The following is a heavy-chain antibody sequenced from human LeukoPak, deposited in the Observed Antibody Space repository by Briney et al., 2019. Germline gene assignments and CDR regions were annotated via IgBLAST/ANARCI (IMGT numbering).Heavy chain of an antibody. CDR3: AKDVTLIVVEGFDY. J-gene: IGHJ4*02. D-gene: IGHD3-22*01. CDR1: GFTFSSYS. CDR2: ISSSSSTI. Sequence: GGSLRLSCAASGFTFSSYSMNWVRQAPGKGLEWVSYISSSSSTIYYADSVKGRFTISRDNSKNTLYLQMNSLRAEDTAVYYCAKDVTLIVVEGFDYWGQGTLVTVSS. V-gene: IGHV3-48*01.